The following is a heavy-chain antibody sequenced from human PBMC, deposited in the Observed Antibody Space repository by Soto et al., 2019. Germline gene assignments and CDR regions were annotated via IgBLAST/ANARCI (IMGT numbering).Heavy chain of an antibody. Sequence: QLVESGGGVVQPGRSLRLSCVASGFTLSTYAMQWVLQAPGKGLEGVAVISNDENNKYYADSVKGRVTISRDNSKNTLYLQMNSLTVEDTAVYYCARGFLRCDRPIDFWGQGRLVTVSS. CDR2: ISNDENNK. D-gene: IGHD4-17*01. V-gene: IGHV3-30-3*01. CDR1: GFTLSTYA. J-gene: IGHJ4*02. CDR3: ARGFLRCDRPIDF.